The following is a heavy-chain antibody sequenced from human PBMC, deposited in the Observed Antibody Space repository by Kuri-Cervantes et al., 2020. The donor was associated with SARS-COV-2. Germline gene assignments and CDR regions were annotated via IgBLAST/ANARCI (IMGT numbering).Heavy chain of an antibody. CDR1: GFTFSSYA. Sequence: GESLKISCAASGFTFSSYAMHWVRQAPGKGLEWVSYISSSGSTIYYADSVKGRFTISRDNAKNSLYLQMNSLRAEDTAVYYCASPYSGSYYRLGGISYWGQGALVTVSS. J-gene: IGHJ4*02. CDR3: ASPYSGSYYRLGGISY. CDR2: ISSSGSTI. D-gene: IGHD1-26*01. V-gene: IGHV3-48*04.